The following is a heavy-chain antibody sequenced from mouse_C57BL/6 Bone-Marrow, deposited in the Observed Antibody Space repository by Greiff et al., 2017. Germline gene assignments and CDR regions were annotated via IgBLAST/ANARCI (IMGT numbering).Heavy chain of an antibody. Sequence: QVQLQQSGAELVRPGASVKLSCKASGYTFTDYYINWVKQRPGQGLEWIARIYPGSGNTYYNEKFKGKATLTAEKSSITAYMQLSSLTSEDSAVYFCASLYYPFDDWGQGTTLTVSS. CDR3: ASLYYPFDD. CDR1: GYTFTDYY. V-gene: IGHV1-76*01. D-gene: IGHD2-1*01. J-gene: IGHJ2*01. CDR2: IYPGSGNT.